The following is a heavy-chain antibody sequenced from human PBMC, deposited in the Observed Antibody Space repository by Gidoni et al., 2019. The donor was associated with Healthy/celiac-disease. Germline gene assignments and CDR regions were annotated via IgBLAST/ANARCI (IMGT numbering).Heavy chain of an antibody. V-gene: IGHV3-43*02. Sequence: EVQLVESGGGVVQPGGSLRLSCAASGFTFDDYAMHWVRPAPGKGLEWVSLISGDGGSTYYADSVKGRFTISRDNSKNSLYLQMNSLRTEDTALYYCAKDTNGYSYGYPDYWGQGTLVTVSS. CDR1: GFTFDDYA. J-gene: IGHJ4*02. D-gene: IGHD5-18*01. CDR2: ISGDGGST. CDR3: AKDTNGYSYGYPDY.